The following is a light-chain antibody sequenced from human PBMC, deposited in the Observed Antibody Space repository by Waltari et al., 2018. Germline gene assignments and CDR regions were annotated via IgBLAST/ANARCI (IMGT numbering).Light chain of an antibody. J-gene: IGLJ2*01. V-gene: IGLV4-69*01. CDR3: QSWDTGINV. CDR2: LDSDGSH. CDR1: SGHTRSP. Sequence: QLVLTQPPSASASLGATVKLTCPLHSGHTRSPIAWHQQPPEKGPRFLMKLDSDGSHTKGDGIPDRFSGSSSGAERYLILSSHQSEDEADYYCQSWDTGINVFGGGTKLTVL.